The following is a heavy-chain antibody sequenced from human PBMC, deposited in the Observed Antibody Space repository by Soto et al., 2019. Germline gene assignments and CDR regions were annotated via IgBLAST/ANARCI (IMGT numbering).Heavy chain of an antibody. V-gene: IGHV3-43*01. CDR3: VKERDDARWTAFYH. CDR2: IGRDSINT. Sequence: EVRLVESGGVVVQPGGSLRLSCAASGFMFDDFSMHWVRQAPGKGLEWVALIGRDSINTYYADSVRGRFIVSRDNSKNPPSLPLNRLRSEDTALYHFVKERDDARWTAFYHWGQGTLVSVSS. CDR1: GFMFDDFS. J-gene: IGHJ4*02. D-gene: IGHD2-2*01.